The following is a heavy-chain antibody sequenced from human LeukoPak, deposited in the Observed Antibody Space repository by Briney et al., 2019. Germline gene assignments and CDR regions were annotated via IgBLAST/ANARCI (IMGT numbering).Heavy chain of an antibody. V-gene: IGHV1-2*02. Sequence: GASVKVSCKASRYTFTDCYMHWVRQATGQGFEWMGWINPNDGEPNYAQKFPGRVTMTRDTSISTAHMEVSRLRSDDTAVYYFARANFLYCSSSTCLFDYWGQGTLVTVSS. CDR2: INPNDGEP. CDR3: ARANFLYCSSSTCLFDY. CDR1: RYTFTDCY. D-gene: IGHD2-2*01. J-gene: IGHJ4*02.